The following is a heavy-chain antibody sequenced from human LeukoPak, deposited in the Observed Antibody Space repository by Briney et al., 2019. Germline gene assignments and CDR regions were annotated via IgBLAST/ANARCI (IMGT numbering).Heavy chain of an antibody. V-gene: IGHV3-23*01. CDR2: ISGSGGST. CDR3: AKEFKGLEWLFLSPGYFDY. D-gene: IGHD3-3*01. Sequence: PGGSLRLSCAASGFTFSSYAMGWVRQAPGKGLEWVSAISGSGGSTYYADSVKGRFTISRDNSKNTLYLQMNSLRAEDTAVYYCAKEFKGLEWLFLSPGYFDYWGQGTLVTVSS. CDR1: GFTFSSYA. J-gene: IGHJ4*02.